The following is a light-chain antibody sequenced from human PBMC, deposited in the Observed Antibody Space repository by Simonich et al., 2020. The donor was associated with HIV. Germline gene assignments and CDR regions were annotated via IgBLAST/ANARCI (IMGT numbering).Light chain of an antibody. V-gene: IGKV3-20*01. CDR3: QQYGSSPYT. CDR2: DAS. Sequence: EIVLTQSPATLSLSPGERATLSCRASQSVSSYLAWYQQKPGQAPRLLIYDASNRATCIPARFSGSGSGTDFTLTISRLEPEDFAVYYCQQYGSSPYTFGQGTKLEIK. J-gene: IGKJ2*01. CDR1: QSVSSY.